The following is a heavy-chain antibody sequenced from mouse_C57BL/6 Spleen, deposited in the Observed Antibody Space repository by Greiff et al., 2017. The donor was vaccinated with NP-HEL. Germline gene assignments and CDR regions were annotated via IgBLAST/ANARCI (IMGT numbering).Heavy chain of an antibody. CDR2: INPNNGGT. Sequence: VQLQQSGPELVKPGASVKMSCKASGYTFTDYNMHWVKQSHGKSLEWIGYINPNNGGTSYNQKFKGKATLTVNKSSSTAYMELRSLTSEDSAVYYCARAGNVYYYAMDYWGQGTSVTVSS. D-gene: IGHD4-1*01. CDR1: GYTFTDYN. J-gene: IGHJ4*01. V-gene: IGHV1-22*01. CDR3: ARAGNVYYYAMDY.